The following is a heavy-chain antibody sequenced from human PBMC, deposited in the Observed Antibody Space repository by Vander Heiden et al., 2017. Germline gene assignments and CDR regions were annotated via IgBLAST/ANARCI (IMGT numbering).Heavy chain of an antibody. CDR2: IKSKTDGGTT. CDR3: TTVDSWWELPFDY. Sequence: EIQLVESGVGLLKPGGSLRLSCAASGFSFSNAGMSCVRQAPGKGLEWVGRIKSKTDGGTTDDEAPVKGRFTISRDDAKNTLYLQMNRVKTEDTVVYYYTTVDSWWELPFDYWGQGTMVTVSS. CDR1: GFSFSNAG. J-gene: IGHJ4*02. D-gene: IGHD1-26*01. V-gene: IGHV3-15*01.